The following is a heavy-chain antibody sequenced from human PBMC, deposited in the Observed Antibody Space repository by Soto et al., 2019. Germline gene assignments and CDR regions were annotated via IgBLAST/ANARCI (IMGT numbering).Heavy chain of an antibody. Sequence: VGSLRLSWAASGFTFSSCPMHWVRHAPGKGLEWVAFISFDGSNKFYTDSVQGRFTISRDNSKNTLSLQMNSLTAEDTAVYYCAPASVYSGSYYAFDIWGQGTMVTVSS. CDR2: ISFDGSNK. CDR1: GFTFSSCP. D-gene: IGHD1-26*01. V-gene: IGHV3-30-3*01. CDR3: APASVYSGSYYAFDI. J-gene: IGHJ3*02.